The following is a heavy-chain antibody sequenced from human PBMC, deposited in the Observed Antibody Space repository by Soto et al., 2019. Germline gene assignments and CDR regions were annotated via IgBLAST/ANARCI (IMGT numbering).Heavy chain of an antibody. CDR3: NRGSEYDFWSGYL. CDR1: GGTSTRYA. CDR2: IVPMFGTS. V-gene: IGHV1-69*06. Sequence: QERLVQSGAEVRKPGSSVKVSCKVTGGTSTRYAINWVRQAPGQGLEWMGGIVPMFGTSKYAQKFQGRVTITADTSTNIAYMEVRSLRSEDTAFEYCNRGSEYDFWSGYLWGQGTLVSVSS. J-gene: IGHJ4*02. D-gene: IGHD3-3*01.